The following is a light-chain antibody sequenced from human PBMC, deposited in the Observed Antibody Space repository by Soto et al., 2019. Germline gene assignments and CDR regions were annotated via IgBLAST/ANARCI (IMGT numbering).Light chain of an antibody. J-gene: IGKJ1*01. CDR2: GTS. CDR3: QQCGSLPGT. Sequence: ETVLTQSPGTLSLSPGERATLSCRPSQSVNGNYLAWYQQKPGQAPRLLIYGTSSRATGIPDRFSGSGSGTDFTLTISRLEPEDFAVYYCQQCGSLPGTFGQGTKVDIK. CDR1: QSVNGNY. V-gene: IGKV3-20*01.